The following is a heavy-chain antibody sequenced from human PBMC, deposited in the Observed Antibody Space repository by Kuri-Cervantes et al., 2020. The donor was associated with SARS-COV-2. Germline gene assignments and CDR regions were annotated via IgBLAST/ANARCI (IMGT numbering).Heavy chain of an antibody. D-gene: IGHD1-1*01. CDR3: ARVTTGTLDY. Sequence: SCAISGDSVSSNSAGWNWIRQSPSRGLEWLGRTYYRSKWYHDYAVSVKSRIIINPDTSKNQFSLQLSSVTPEDTAVYYCARVTTGTLDYWGQGTPVTVSS. J-gene: IGHJ4*02. V-gene: IGHV6-1*01. CDR2: TYYRSKWYH. CDR1: GDSVSSNSAG.